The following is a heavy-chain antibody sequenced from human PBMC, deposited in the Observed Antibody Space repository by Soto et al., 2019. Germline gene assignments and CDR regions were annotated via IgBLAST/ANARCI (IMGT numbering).Heavy chain of an antibody. V-gene: IGHV3-23*01. J-gene: IGHJ6*02. Sequence: EVQLLESGGGLVQPGGSLRLSCVASGIEFSNYAMSWVRQAPGKWLEWVSISSVSGMSRYHADSVKGRFTISRDNSKNTLYLHMTNLRAEDTAVYYCAKEGNWLDVYLDVWGQETTVTVSS. CDR2: SSVSGMSR. CDR3: AKEGNWLDVYLDV. D-gene: IGHD6-19*01. CDR1: GIEFSNYA.